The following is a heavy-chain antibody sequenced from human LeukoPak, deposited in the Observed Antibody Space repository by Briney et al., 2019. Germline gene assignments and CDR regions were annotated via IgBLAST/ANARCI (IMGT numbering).Heavy chain of an antibody. Sequence: SETLSLTCTVSGGSISSSSSYWGWIRQPPGKGLEWIGSIYYSGSTYYNPSLKSRVTVSIDTSKNQFSLKLSSVTAADTAVYYCARRSIVGATTGWFDPWGQGTLVTVSS. V-gene: IGHV4-39*01. CDR1: GGSISSSSSY. D-gene: IGHD1-26*01. CDR3: ARRSIVGATTGWFDP. J-gene: IGHJ5*02. CDR2: IYYSGST.